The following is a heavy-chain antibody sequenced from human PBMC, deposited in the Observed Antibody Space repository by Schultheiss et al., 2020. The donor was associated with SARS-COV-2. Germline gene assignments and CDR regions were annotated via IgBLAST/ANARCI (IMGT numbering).Heavy chain of an antibody. D-gene: IGHD3-9*01. CDR1: GGSISSSSYY. Sequence: SETLSLTCTVSGGSISSSSYYWGWIRQPPGKGLEWIGYIYHSGSTYYNPSLKSRVTISVDRSKNQFSLKLSSVTAADTAVYYCARALRYFDCWGQGTLVTVSS. CDR2: IYHSGST. V-gene: IGHV4-39*07. J-gene: IGHJ4*02. CDR3: ARALRYFDC.